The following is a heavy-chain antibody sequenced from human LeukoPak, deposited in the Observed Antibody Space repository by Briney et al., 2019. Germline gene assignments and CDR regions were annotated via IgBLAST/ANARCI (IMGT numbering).Heavy chain of an antibody. CDR1: GDSINNYY. CDR2: IYYSGST. Sequence: SETLSLTCSVSGDSINNYYWNWIRQPPGKGLEWIGYIYYSGSTRYNPSLQSRVTMSIGTSKTQFSLKLDSVTAEDTAVYYCARRRRLKNPGGDAFDIWGQGTVVIVSS. J-gene: IGHJ3*02. CDR3: ARRRRLKNPGGDAFDI. V-gene: IGHV4-59*08. D-gene: IGHD2/OR15-2a*01.